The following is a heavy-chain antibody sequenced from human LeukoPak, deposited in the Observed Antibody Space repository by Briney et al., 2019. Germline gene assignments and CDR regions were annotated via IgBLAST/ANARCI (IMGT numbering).Heavy chain of an antibody. CDR3: ATDFGLAPLTKGDY. Sequence: ASVKISCKVSGYTFTDYYMHWVQQAPGKGLEWMGLVDPEDGETIYAEKFQGRVTITADPSTDTAYMELSSLRSEDTAVYYCATDFGLAPLTKGDYWGQGTLVTVSS. CDR1: GYTFTDYY. J-gene: IGHJ4*02. CDR2: VDPEDGET. D-gene: IGHD3-3*01. V-gene: IGHV1-69-2*01.